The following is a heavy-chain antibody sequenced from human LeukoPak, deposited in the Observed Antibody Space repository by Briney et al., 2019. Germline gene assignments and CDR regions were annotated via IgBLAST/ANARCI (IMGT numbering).Heavy chain of an antibody. D-gene: IGHD6-19*01. J-gene: IGHJ3*02. CDR3: ARADSIAVAYGAFDI. V-gene: IGHV1-69*01. CDR1: GGTFSSYA. Sequence: SVKVSCKASGGTFSSYAISWVRQAPGQGLEWMGGIIPIFGTANYAQKIQGRATITADESTSTAYMELSSLRSEDTAVHYCARADSIAVAYGAFDIWGQGTMVTVSS. CDR2: IIPIFGTA.